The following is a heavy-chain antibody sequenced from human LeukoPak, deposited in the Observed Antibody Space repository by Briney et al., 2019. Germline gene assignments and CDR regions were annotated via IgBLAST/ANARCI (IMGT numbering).Heavy chain of an antibody. V-gene: IGHV3-49*03. CDR1: GFTFGDYA. CDR3: SRGRSTTLDY. J-gene: IGHJ4*02. CDR2: IRSRAFGETK. D-gene: IGHD1-26*01. Sequence: PGGSLRLSCTASGFTFGDYALSWFRQAPGKGLEWVGFIRSRAFGETKDYAASVKGRFTISRDDSKSIGYLQMNSLKTEDTAVYYCSRGRSTTLDYWGQGTLVTVSS.